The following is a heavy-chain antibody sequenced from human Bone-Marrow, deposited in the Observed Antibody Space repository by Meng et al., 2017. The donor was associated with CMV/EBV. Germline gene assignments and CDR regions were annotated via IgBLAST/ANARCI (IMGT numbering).Heavy chain of an antibody. CDR2: VNGDGSST. V-gene: IGHV3-74*01. Sequence: GGSLRPSCAASGFAFRSYWIHWVRQCPGKGLVWVARVNGDGSSTSYADSVKGRFTISRDNTKNTESLQMNSLRVEDTAVYYCTRGNQVWGQGTLVTVSS. D-gene: IGHD1-14*01. CDR3: TRGNQV. J-gene: IGHJ4*02. CDR1: GFAFRSYW.